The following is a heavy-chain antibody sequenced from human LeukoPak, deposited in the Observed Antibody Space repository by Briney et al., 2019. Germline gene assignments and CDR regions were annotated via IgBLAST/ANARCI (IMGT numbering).Heavy chain of an antibody. J-gene: IGHJ4*02. CDR1: GFTFSSYA. CDR2: ISGSGGST. Sequence: PGGSLRLSCAASGFTFSSYAMSWVRQAPGKGLKWVSAISGSGGSTYYADSVKGRFTISRDNSKNTLYLQMNSLRAEDTAVYYCAEGHLYQILTGSYTPDYWGQGTLVTVSS. D-gene: IGHD3-9*01. V-gene: IGHV3-23*01. CDR3: AEGHLYQILTGSYTPDY.